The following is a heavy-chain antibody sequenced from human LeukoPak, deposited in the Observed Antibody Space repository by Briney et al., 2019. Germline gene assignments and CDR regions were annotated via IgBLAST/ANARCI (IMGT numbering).Heavy chain of an antibody. Sequence: SETLSLTCTVSGGSISSYYWSWIRQPAGKGLEWIGRIYTSGSTNYNPSLKSRVTMSVDTSKNQFSLKLSSVTAADTAVYCCARRMAFIDAFDIWGQGTMVTVSS. V-gene: IGHV4-4*07. D-gene: IGHD5-24*01. CDR3: ARRMAFIDAFDI. CDR1: GGSISSYY. CDR2: IYTSGST. J-gene: IGHJ3*02.